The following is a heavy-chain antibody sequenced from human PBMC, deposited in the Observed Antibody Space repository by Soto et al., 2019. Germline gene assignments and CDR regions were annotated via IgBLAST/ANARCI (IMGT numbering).Heavy chain of an antibody. J-gene: IGHJ4*02. CDR2: VSPIFGTP. CDR1: GGTFSSYT. Sequence: QVQLVQSGAEVKKPGSSVTVSCKASGGTFSSYTISWVRQAPGQGLEWMAGVSPIFGTPIYAQKFQDRATITVDDATMTAYMEMKRLTSEDTAVYYCARVVVGSRLSLDYWGQGTLVTISS. D-gene: IGHD1-26*01. CDR3: ARVVVGSRLSLDY. V-gene: IGHV1-69*01.